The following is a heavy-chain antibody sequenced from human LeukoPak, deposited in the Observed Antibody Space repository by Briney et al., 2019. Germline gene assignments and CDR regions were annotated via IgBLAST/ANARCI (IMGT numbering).Heavy chain of an antibody. Sequence: PGGSLRLSCAASGFTFSSYSMNWVRQAPGKGLEWVSSISSSSSYIYYADSVKGRFTISRDNAKNSLYLQMNGLRAEDTAVYYCARDSPRGLTVSIFDYWGQGTLVTVSS. CDR3: ARDSPRGLTVSIFDY. V-gene: IGHV3-21*01. D-gene: IGHD4-17*01. J-gene: IGHJ4*02. CDR2: ISSSSSYI. CDR1: GFTFSSYS.